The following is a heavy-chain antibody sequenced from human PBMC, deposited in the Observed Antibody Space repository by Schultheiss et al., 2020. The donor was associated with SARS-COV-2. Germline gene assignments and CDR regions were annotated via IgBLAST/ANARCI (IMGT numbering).Heavy chain of an antibody. Sequence: GGSLRLSCAASGFTFSSYEMNWVRQAPGKGLEWVAVISYDGSNKYYADSVKGRFTISRDNSKNTLYLQMNSLRAEDTAVYYCARGINWFDPWGQGTLVTVSS. CDR3: ARGINWFDP. CDR1: GFTFSSYE. CDR2: ISYDGSNK. J-gene: IGHJ5*02. V-gene: IGHV3-30*07.